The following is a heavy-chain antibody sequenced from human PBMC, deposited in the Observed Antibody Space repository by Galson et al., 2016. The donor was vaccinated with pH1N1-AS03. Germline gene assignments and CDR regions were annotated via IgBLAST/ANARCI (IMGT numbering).Heavy chain of an antibody. Sequence: QSGAEVKKPGESLRISCKGSGYSFINFWIGWVRQMPGKGLEWMGIIYPDDSDTRYSPSLQGHVTISVDKSISTAYLQLRGLEASDTAVYYFARRYTSSSGNWCGPWGQGTPVTVSS. CDR3: ARRYTSSSGNWCGP. V-gene: IGHV5-51*01. CDR1: GYSFINFW. D-gene: IGHD6-6*01. CDR2: IYPDDSDT. J-gene: IGHJ5*02.